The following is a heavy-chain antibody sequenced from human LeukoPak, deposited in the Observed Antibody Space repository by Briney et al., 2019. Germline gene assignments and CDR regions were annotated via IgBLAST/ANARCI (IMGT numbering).Heavy chain of an antibody. CDR1: GYTFTNYA. V-gene: IGHV1-2*02. Sequence: ASVKVSCKASGYTFTNYAMNWVRQAPGQGLEWMGWINPNSGGTNYAQKFQGRVTMTRDTSISTAYMELSRLRSDDTAVYYCARDLGYPFDYWGQGTLVTVSS. J-gene: IGHJ4*02. D-gene: IGHD5-12*01. CDR3: ARDLGYPFDY. CDR2: INPNSGGT.